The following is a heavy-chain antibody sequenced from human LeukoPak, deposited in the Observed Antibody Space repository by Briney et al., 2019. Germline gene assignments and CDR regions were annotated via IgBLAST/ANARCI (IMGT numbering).Heavy chain of an antibody. CDR2: ITPNSGGT. Sequence: ASVKVSCKASGYTFTGYYMHWVRQAPGQGLEWMGWITPNSGGTNYAQKFQGRVTMTRDTSISTAYMELSRLRSDDTAVYYCARGGSVVPAARWYYYYGMDVWGQGTTVTVSS. CDR1: GYTFTGYY. D-gene: IGHD2-2*01. V-gene: IGHV1-2*02. J-gene: IGHJ6*02. CDR3: ARGGSVVPAARWYYYYGMDV.